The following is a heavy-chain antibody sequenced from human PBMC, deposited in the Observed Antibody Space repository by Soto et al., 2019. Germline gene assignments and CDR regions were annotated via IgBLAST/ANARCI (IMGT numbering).Heavy chain of an antibody. J-gene: IGHJ5*02. V-gene: IGHV4-39*07. Sequence: SETLSLTCTVSGDSISNSRFYWAWIRQPPGEGLEWIGSIYHTGNAYYNPSLKSRVTISVDRSKNQFSLKLSSVTAADTAVYYCARVPSPWGQGTLVTVSS. CDR1: GDSISNSRFY. CDR2: IYHTGNA. CDR3: ARVPSP.